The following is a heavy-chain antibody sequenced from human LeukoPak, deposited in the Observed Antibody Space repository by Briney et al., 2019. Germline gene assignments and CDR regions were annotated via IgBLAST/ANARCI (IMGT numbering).Heavy chain of an antibody. Sequence: PGESLKISCKISGYSFTIYWIAWVRQMPGKGLEWMGIIYPGDSDTRYSPSFQGQVTISADKSISTAYLQWSSLKASDTAMYYCARSLGVVVVAATFRARRGNAFDIWGQGTMVTVSS. V-gene: IGHV5-51*03. CDR1: GYSFTIYW. J-gene: IGHJ3*02. CDR3: ARSLGVVVVAATFRARRGNAFDI. D-gene: IGHD2-15*01. CDR2: IYPGDSDT.